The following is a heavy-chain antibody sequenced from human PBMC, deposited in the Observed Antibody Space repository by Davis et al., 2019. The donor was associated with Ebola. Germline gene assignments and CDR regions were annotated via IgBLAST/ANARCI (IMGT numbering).Heavy chain of an antibody. Sequence: ASVKVSCKASGYTFTGYYMHWVRQAPGQGLEWMGWISAYNGNTNYAQKLQGRVTMTTDTSTSTAYMELRSLRSDDTAVYYCAREPPSGLSGDYWGQGTLVTVSS. CDR2: ISAYNGNT. D-gene: IGHD3-10*01. V-gene: IGHV1-18*04. CDR1: GYTFTGYY. J-gene: IGHJ4*02. CDR3: AREPPSGLSGDY.